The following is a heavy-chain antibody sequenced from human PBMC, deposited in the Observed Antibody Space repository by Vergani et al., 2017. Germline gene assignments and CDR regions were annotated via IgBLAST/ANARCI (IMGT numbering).Heavy chain of an antibody. J-gene: IGHJ4*02. Sequence: EVQLVESGGGLVQPGGSLRLSCAASGFTFSRHWMHWVRQAPGKGLVWVSRVNPEGTNTPYADSVKGRFTISRDNAKNMMYLQLNSLRDEDTAVYYCAKDRATVATSWDYWGQGTLVTVSS. D-gene: IGHD4-23*01. CDR3: AKDRATVATSWDY. CDR1: GFTFSRHW. CDR2: VNPEGTNT. V-gene: IGHV3-74*01.